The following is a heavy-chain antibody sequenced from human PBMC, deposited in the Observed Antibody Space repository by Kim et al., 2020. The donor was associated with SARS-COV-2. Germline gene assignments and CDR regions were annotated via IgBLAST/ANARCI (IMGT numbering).Heavy chain of an antibody. CDR2: IYYSGST. D-gene: IGHD3-10*01. V-gene: IGHV4-39*07. CDR3: ARGDYYGSGYLYNWFDP. J-gene: IGHJ5*02. CDR1: GGSISSSSYY. Sequence: SETLSLTCTVSGGSISSSSYYWGWIRQPPGKGLEWIGSIYYSGSTYYNPSLKSRVTISVDTSKNQFSLKLSSVTAADTAMYYCARGDYYGSGYLYNWFDPWGQGTLVTVSS.